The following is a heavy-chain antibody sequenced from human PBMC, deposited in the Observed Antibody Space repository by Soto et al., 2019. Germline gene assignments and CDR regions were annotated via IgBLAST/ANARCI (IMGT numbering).Heavy chain of an antibody. V-gene: IGHV3-30*04. D-gene: IGHD3-22*01. CDR1: GFTFSRYA. CDR3: AREVYYDSSGYWPYYYYGMDV. CDR2: KSYDGRNK. J-gene: IGHJ6*02. Sequence: AGGSLRLSCAASGFTFSRYAMYWVRQTPGKGLEWVAVKSYDGRNKYYADSVKGRFTISRDKSKNTLYLQMNSLRAEDTAVYYCAREVYYDSSGYWPYYYYGMDVWGQGTTVTVSS.